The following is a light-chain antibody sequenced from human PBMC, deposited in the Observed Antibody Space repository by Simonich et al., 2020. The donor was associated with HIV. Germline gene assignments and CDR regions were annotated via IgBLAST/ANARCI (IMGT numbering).Light chain of an antibody. Sequence: DIVMTQSPDSLAVSLGERATINCKSSRSVLYSSNNKNYLAWYQQKPGKPPNLLIYWAATRESGVPDRFSASGAGTDFTLTISSLQAEDVAVYYCQQYYSTPPTFGQGTKVEIK. CDR2: WAA. J-gene: IGKJ1*01. CDR1: RSVLYSSNNKNY. CDR3: QQYYSTPPT. V-gene: IGKV4-1*01.